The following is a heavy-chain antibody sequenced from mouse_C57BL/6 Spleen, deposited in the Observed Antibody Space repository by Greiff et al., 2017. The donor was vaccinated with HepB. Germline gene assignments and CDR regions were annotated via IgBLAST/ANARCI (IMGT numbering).Heavy chain of an antibody. V-gene: IGHV1-82*01. CDR2: IYPGDGDT. CDR3: ARRENGYDY. Sequence: VKLMESGPELVKPGASVKISCKASGYAFSSSWMNWVKQRPGKGLEWIGRIYPGDGDTNYNGKFKGKATLTADKSSSTAYMQLSSLTSEDSAVYFCARRENGYDYWGQGTTLTVSS. J-gene: IGHJ2*01. CDR1: GYAFSSSW. D-gene: IGHD2-2*01.